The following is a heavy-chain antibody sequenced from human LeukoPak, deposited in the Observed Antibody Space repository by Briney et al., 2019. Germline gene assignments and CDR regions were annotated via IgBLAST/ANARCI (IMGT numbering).Heavy chain of an antibody. V-gene: IGHV3-7*01. D-gene: IGHD5-24*01. J-gene: IGHJ4*02. Sequence: PGGSLRLSCAASGFTFSSFWMSWVPQAPGKGLEWVANINQDGSEKYYVDSVKGRFTISRDNAKNSLYLQMNSLRAEDTAVYYCARALPGWLQSYYFDYWGQGTLVTVSS. CDR2: INQDGSEK. CDR1: GFTFSSFW. CDR3: ARALPGWLQSYYFDY.